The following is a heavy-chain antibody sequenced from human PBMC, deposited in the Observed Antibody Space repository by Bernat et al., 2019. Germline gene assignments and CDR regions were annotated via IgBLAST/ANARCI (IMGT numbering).Heavy chain of an antibody. CDR3: ASPKWSSGWYVFDY. CDR2: IKQDGSEK. V-gene: IGHV3-7*03. CDR1: GFTFSSYW. J-gene: IGHJ4*02. D-gene: IGHD6-19*01. Sequence: EVQLVESGGGLVQPGGSLRLSCAASGFTFSSYWMSWVRQAPGKGLEWVANIKQDGSEKYYLDSVKGRFTVSRDNAKNSLYLQMNSLRAEDTAVYYCASPKWSSGWYVFDYWGQGTLVTVSS.